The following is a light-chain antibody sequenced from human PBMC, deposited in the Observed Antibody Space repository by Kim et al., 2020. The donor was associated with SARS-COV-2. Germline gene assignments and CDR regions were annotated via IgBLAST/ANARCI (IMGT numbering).Light chain of an antibody. CDR1: RLGDKY. CDR2: QDS. J-gene: IGLJ2*01. CDR3: KSYDSSNLV. Sequence: VSPGRTATIACSADRLGDKYVCWYQQRPGQSPVLVISQDSKRPSGIPERFSGSNSGNTATLTISGTQAMDEADYYCKSYDSSNLVFGGGTQLTVL. V-gene: IGLV3-1*01.